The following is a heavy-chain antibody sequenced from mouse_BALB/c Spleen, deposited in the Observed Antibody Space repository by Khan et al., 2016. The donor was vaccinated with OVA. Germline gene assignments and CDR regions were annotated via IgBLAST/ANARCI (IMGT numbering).Heavy chain of an antibody. J-gene: IGHJ4*01. CDR3: ARGWLLRSMDY. CDR2: ILPGSGST. D-gene: IGHD2-3*01. V-gene: IGHV1-9*01. Sequence: QVQLQQSGAELMKPGASVKISCKATGYTFSNYWIEWVKQRPGHGLEWIGEILPGSGSTNYNEKFKGKATFTADTSSNTAYMQLSSLTSEDSAVYYCARGWLLRSMDYWGQGTSVTVSS. CDR1: GYTFSNYW.